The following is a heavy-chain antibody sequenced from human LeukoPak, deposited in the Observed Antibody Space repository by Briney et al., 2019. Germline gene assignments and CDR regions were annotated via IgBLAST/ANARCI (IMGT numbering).Heavy chain of an antibody. D-gene: IGHD3-22*01. CDR1: GGSFSGYY. J-gene: IGHJ3*02. CDR3: ARDDYYYDSSAFDI. Sequence: SETLSLTCAVYGGSFSGYYWSWNRQPAGGGLEWIGRIYTSGSTNYNPSLKSRVTISVDTSKNQFSLKLSSVTAADTAVYYCARDDYYYDSSAFDIWGQGTMVTVSS. V-gene: IGHV4-4*07. CDR2: IYTSGST.